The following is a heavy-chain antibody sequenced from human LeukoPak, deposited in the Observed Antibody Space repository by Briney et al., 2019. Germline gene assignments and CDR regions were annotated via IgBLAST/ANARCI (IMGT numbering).Heavy chain of an antibody. D-gene: IGHD3-22*01. CDR3: ARDYYDSSGSSWFDP. CDR1: GFTFSSYA. J-gene: IGHJ5*02. V-gene: IGHV3-21*01. Sequence: GSLRLSCAASGFTFSSYAMSWVRQAPGKGLEWVSSISSGSSFMYYADSVKGRFTISRDNAKNSLYLQMNSLRAKDTALYYCARDYYDSSGSSWFDPWGQGTLVTVSS. CDR2: ISSGSSFM.